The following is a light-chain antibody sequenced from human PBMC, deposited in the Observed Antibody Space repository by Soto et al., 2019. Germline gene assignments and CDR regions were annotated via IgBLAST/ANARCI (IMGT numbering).Light chain of an antibody. Sequence: DIVMTQSPDSLAVSLGERATINCKSSQSVLYSSNNKNYLAWYQQKPGQPPKLLIYWASTRESGVPDRVSGSGSGTDFTLTISSLQAEDVAVYYCQQYYSTSWTFGQGNKVEI. CDR2: WAS. J-gene: IGKJ1*01. V-gene: IGKV4-1*01. CDR1: QSVLYSSNNKNY. CDR3: QQYYSTSWT.